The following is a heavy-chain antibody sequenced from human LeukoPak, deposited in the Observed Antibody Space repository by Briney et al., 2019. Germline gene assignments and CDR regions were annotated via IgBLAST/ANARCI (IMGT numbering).Heavy chain of an antibody. CDR2: MNPNSGNT. CDR3: ARVVVVVAADGGYYFDY. CDR1: GYTFTSYD. J-gene: IGHJ4*02. D-gene: IGHD2-15*01. Sequence: ASVKVSCKASGYTFTSYDINWMRQASGQGLEWMGWMNPNSGNTGYAQKFQGRVTMTRNTSISTAYMELSSLRSEDTAVYYCARVVVVVAADGGYYFDYWGQGTLVTVSS. V-gene: IGHV1-8*01.